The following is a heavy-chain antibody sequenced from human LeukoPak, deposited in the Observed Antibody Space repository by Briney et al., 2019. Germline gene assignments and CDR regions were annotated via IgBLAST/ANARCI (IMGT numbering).Heavy chain of an antibody. CDR1: GFTFSSYG. Sequence: GGSLRLSCAASGFTFSSYGMHWVRQAPGKGLEWVAVISYDGSNKYYADSVKGRFTISRDNSKNTLYLQMNSLRAEDTAVYYCAKDLWFGESYFDYWGQGTLVTVSS. V-gene: IGHV3-30*18. D-gene: IGHD3-10*01. CDR3: AKDLWFGESYFDY. J-gene: IGHJ4*02. CDR2: ISYDGSNK.